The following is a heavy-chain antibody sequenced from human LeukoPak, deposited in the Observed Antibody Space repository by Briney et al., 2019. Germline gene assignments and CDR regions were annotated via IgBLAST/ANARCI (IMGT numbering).Heavy chain of an antibody. V-gene: IGHV1-2*02. J-gene: IGHJ3*02. D-gene: IGHD3-22*01. CDR3: ARGYYYDSSGYYGNGAFDI. CDR1: GYTFTGYY. Sequence: ASVKVSCKASGYTFTGYYMHWVRQAPGQGLEWMGWINPNSGGTNYAQKFQGRVPMTRDTSISTAYMELSRLRSDDTAVHYCARGYYYDSSGYYGNGAFDIWGQGTMVTVSS. CDR2: INPNSGGT.